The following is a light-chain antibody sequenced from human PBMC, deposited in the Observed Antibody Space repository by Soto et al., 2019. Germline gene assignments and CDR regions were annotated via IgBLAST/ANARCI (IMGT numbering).Light chain of an antibody. CDR3: QQFGSSIPHT. Sequence: EIVMTQSPGTLSLSPGERATISCRASQVIGSRYLAWYHQKSGQAPRLLIYGASSRATGIPDRFSGSGSGTDFTLTISRLEPEDFGVYYRQQFGSSIPHTFGQGTQLEIK. CDR2: GAS. CDR1: QVIGSRY. J-gene: IGKJ2*01. V-gene: IGKV3-20*01.